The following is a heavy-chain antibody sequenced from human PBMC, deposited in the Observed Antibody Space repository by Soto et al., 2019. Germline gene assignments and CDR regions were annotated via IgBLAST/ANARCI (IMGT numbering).Heavy chain of an antibody. CDR2: IRSKIDGGII. V-gene: IGHV3-15*07. J-gene: IGHJ5*02. D-gene: IGHD3-3*01. CDR1: GFDFSGAW. CDR3: VGRTVLEWLS. Sequence: EVQLVESGGGLVKPGGSLRLSCAASGFDFSGAWMNWVRQAPGKGLEWVGRIRSKIDGGIIEYAAPVKGRFAISRDDSKNMLYLQMNSLKTEDTAVYYCVGRTVLEWLSWGQGTLVTVSS.